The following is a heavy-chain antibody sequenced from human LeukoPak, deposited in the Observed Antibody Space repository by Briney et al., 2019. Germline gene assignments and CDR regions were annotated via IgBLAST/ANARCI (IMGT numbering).Heavy chain of an antibody. CDR1: GFTFSSSA. D-gene: IGHD4-17*01. Sequence: GGSLRLSCAASGFTFSSSAMSWVRQAPGKGLEWVSSISGSGSGGTTYYADSVKGRFTISRDNSKNTLYLQMNSLRAEDTAVYYCATMTTVTIGRDDAFDIWGQGTMVTVSS. J-gene: IGHJ3*02. CDR3: ATMTTVTIGRDDAFDI. V-gene: IGHV3-23*01. CDR2: ISGSGSGGTT.